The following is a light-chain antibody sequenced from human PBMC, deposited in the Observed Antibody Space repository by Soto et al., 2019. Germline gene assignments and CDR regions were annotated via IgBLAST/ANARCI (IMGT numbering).Light chain of an antibody. CDR3: PASDNRPLT. Sequence: EVVMTQSPATLSVSPGEGVTLSCRASQGIGDTLAWYQHKPGQTPRLLIYDTSTRASGVPARFSGSRSGPEFPLTVTSPQSEDFAIYYCPASDNRPLTCGGGTKVDSK. J-gene: IGKJ4*01. CDR1: QGIGDT. V-gene: IGKV3-15*01. CDR2: DTS.